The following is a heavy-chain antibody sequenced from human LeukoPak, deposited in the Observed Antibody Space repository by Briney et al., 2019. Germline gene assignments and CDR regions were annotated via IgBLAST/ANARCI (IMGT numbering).Heavy chain of an antibody. J-gene: IGHJ3*02. CDR2: IYYSGST. CDR1: GGSISSYY. Sequence: SETLSLTCTVSGGSISSYYWSWIRQPPGKGLEWIGYIYYSGSTNYNPSLKSRVTISVDTSKNQFSLKLSSVTAADTAVYYCARDWGPWDDSSGYYYSYAFDIWGQGTTVTVSS. CDR3: ARDWGPWDDSSGYYYSYAFDI. D-gene: IGHD3-22*01. V-gene: IGHV4-59*01.